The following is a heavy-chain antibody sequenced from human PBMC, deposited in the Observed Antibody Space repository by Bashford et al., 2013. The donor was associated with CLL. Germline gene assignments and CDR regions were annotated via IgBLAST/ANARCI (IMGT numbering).Heavy chain of an antibody. J-gene: IGHJ5*02. D-gene: IGHD6-13*01. CDR3: ARTTRRLGSRWSKGGSDP. CDR1: GYTFTDYY. V-gene: IGHV1-2*02. CDR2: INPNSGAT. Sequence: ASVKVSCKASGYTFTDYYIHWVRQAPGQGLEWMGWINPNSGATHYAQEFQGRLTLTRDTSVNTVYMELSRLRSGHTAVYYCARTTRRLGSRWSKGGSDPWGQGTLVTVSS.